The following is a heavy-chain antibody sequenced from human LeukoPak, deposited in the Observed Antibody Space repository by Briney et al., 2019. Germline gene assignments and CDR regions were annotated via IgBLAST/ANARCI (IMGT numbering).Heavy chain of an antibody. CDR2: IQYDGSYK. CDR3: AKTSDQLLYSKFDF. J-gene: IGHJ4*02. V-gene: IGHV3-30*02. Sequence: GGSLRLSCAASGFTFRTYWMSWVRQAPGKGLEWVAFIQYDGSYKFYADSVQGRFSISRDNSKSTLFLQMNSLRPDDTALYYCAKTSDQLLYSKFDFWGQGTLVTVSS. CDR1: GFTFRTYW. D-gene: IGHD2-2*02.